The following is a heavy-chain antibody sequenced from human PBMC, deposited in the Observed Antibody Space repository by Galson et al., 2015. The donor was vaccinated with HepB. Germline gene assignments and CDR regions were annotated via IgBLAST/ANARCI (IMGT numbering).Heavy chain of an antibody. J-gene: IGHJ6*02. CDR1: GFTFSSYA. V-gene: IGHV3-23*01. Sequence: SLRLSCAASGFTFSSYAMSWVRQAPGKGLEWVSTISGGGGGTYYADSVRGRFTISRDNSKNTLFLQMNSPRAEDTAVYYCAKGIGYDYQYGMDAWGQGTTVTVSS. CDR3: AKGIGYDYQYGMDA. CDR2: ISGGGGGT.